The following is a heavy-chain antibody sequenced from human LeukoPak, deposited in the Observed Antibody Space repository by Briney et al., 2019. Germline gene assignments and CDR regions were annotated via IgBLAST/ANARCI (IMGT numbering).Heavy chain of an antibody. CDR2: INPNSGGT. D-gene: IGHD3-16*01. J-gene: IGHJ4*02. CDR1: XYXXTGYY. Sequence: ASXXXXXXASXYXXTGYYMHWXRQAPGQGREWMGWINPNSGGTNYAQKFQGRVTMTRDTSISTAYMELSRLRSDDTAVYYCARAGELWPTWDYWGQGTLVTVSS. CDR3: ARAGELWPTWDY. V-gene: IGHV1-2*02.